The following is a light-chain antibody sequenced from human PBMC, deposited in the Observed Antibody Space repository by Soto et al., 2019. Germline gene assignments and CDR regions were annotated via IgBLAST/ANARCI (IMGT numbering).Light chain of an antibody. CDR1: QSPSSSSH. CDR2: GAS. Sequence: EIVLTQSPGTLSLSPGGRATLSCSASQSPSSSSHLAWYQQRPGQAPRLLIYGASSRATGIPDRFSGSGSGTDFILTISRLEPEDFAVYYCQQYGSSPPITFGQGTRLEI. CDR3: QQYGSSPPIT. J-gene: IGKJ5*01. V-gene: IGKV3-20*01.